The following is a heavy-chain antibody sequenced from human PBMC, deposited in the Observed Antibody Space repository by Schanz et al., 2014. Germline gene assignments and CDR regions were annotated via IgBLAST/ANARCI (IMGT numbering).Heavy chain of an antibody. CDR2: ISDYNADT. V-gene: IGHV1-18*01. Sequence: QVQLVESGAEVKKPGASVKVSCKASGDTFRSYTINWVRHAPGQGPEWMGWISDYNADTKYAQKVQGRVTMTTDTSTSTAYMELRSLRSDDTAVYYCASDLRGRWLGDYWGQGTLVTVSS. J-gene: IGHJ4*02. CDR1: GDTFRSYT. CDR3: ASDLRGRWLGDY. D-gene: IGHD6-19*01.